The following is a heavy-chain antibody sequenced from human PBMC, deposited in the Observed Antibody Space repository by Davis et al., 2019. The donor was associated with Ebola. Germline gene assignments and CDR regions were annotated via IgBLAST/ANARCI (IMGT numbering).Heavy chain of an antibody. D-gene: IGHD4-17*01. CDR2: IYPGDSDT. V-gene: IGHV5-51*01. CDR1: GYSFTRYW. Sequence: GESLKISCKGSGYSFTRYWIGWVRQMPGKGLEWMGIIYPGDSDTRYSPSFQGQVTISADRSISTAYLQGSSLKASDTAMYYCARQTTVTTDFDYWGQGTLVTVSS. CDR3: ARQTTVTTDFDY. J-gene: IGHJ4*02.